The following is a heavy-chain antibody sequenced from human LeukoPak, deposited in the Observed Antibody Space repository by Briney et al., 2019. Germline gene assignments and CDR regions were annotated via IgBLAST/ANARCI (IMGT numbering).Heavy chain of an antibody. D-gene: IGHD6-6*01. J-gene: IGHJ5*02. Sequence: GESLKISCKASGYRFTSYWIGWVRQMPAKGLEWMGIIFPDDSDTRYSPSFQGQVTISADKSINTAYLQWSSLKASDTAMYYCARHGSIGARQNWFDPWGQGTLVTVSS. CDR3: ARHGSIGARQNWFDP. V-gene: IGHV5-51*01. CDR2: IFPDDSDT. CDR1: GYRFTSYW.